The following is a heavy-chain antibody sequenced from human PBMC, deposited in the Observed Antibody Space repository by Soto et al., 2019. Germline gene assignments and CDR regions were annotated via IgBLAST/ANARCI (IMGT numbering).Heavy chain of an antibody. CDR2: IYHTGTT. V-gene: IGHV4-38-2*01. Sequence: SETLSLTCAVSGDSIIGIYHWAWIRQSPGRGLEWIASIYHTGTTYYTPSLESRVTISVDTSKNQFSLRLSSVTAADTAVYYCARWRSYGYYYYYYYGMDVWGQGTTVTVSS. CDR1: GDSIIGIYH. J-gene: IGHJ6*02. CDR3: ARWRSYGYYYYYYYGMDV. D-gene: IGHD5-18*01.